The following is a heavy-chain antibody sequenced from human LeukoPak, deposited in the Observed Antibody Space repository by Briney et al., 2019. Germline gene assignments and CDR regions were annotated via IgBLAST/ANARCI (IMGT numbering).Heavy chain of an antibody. CDR1: GFTFSSYG. V-gene: IGHV3-30*18. J-gene: IGHJ4*02. D-gene: IGHD6-13*01. CDR2: ISYDGSNK. Sequence: PGGSLRLSCAASGFTFSSYGMHWVRQAPGKGLEWVAVISYDGSNKYYADSVKGRFTISRDNSKNTLYLQMNSLRAEDTAVYYCAKDGLEVRAAGTFGYWGQGTLVTVSS. CDR3: AKDGLEVRAAGTFGY.